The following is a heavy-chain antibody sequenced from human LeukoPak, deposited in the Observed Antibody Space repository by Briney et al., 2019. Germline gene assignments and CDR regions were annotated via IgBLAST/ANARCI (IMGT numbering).Heavy chain of an antibody. V-gene: IGHV3-30-3*01. CDR3: ARDSQNYYGSSGCDY. CDR1: GFTFSSYA. J-gene: IGHJ4*02. CDR2: ISYDGSNK. Sequence: PGGSLRLSCAASGFTFSSYAMYWVRQAPGKGLEWVAVISYDGSNKYYADSVKGRFTISRDNSKNTLYLQMNSLRAEDTAVYYCARDSQNYYGSSGCDYWGQGTLVTVSS. D-gene: IGHD3-22*01.